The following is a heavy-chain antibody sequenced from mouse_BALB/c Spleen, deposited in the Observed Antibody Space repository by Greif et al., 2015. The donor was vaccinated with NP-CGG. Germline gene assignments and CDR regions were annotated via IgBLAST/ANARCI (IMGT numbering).Heavy chain of an antibody. J-gene: IGHJ4*01. CDR1: GFTFSSYT. D-gene: IGHD2-1*01. CDR2: ISSGGSYT. CDR3: TSDLGKGAMDY. Sequence: EVMLVESGGGLVKPGGSLKLSCAASGFTFSSYTMSWVRQTPEKRLEWVATISSGGSYTYYPDSVKGRFTISRDNAKNTLYLQMISLKSEDTVMYYCTSDLGKGAMDYWGQGTSVTVSS. V-gene: IGHV5-6-4*01.